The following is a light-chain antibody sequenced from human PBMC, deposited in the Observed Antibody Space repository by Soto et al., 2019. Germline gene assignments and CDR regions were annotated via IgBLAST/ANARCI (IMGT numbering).Light chain of an antibody. V-gene: IGKV1-12*01. CDR3: HQANSYPWT. Sequence: DIQMTQSPSSVSASVGDRVTIICRASQDFGTWLAWYQQKPGRTPKLLIYGASTLQSGVPSRFSGSGSGTEFTLTISSLQAEDFASYYCHQANSYPWTFGQGTTVEI. CDR1: QDFGTW. J-gene: IGKJ1*01. CDR2: GAS.